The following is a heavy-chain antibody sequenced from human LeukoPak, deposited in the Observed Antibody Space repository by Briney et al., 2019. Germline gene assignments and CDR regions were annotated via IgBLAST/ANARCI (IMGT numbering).Heavy chain of an antibody. J-gene: IGHJ4*02. CDR2: ISSSGSNI. V-gene: IGHV3-21*01. CDR3: ARALEADY. Sequence: GGSLRLSCAASGFTFSSYSMNWVRQAPGKGLEWVSSISSSGSNIYYADSVKGRFTVSRDNAKNSLYLQMNSLRAEDTAVYYCARALEADYWGQGTLVTVSS. CDR1: GFTFSSYS.